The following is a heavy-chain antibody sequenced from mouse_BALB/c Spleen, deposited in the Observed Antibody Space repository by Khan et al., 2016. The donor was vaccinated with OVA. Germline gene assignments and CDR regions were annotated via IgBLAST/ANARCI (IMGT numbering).Heavy chain of an antibody. CDR3: ATLSGNPFAY. CDR1: GFNIKDTY. J-gene: IGHJ3*01. V-gene: IGHV14-3*02. CDR2: IDPANGDT. Sequence: VQLQQSRAELLKPGASVKLSCTSSGFNIKDTYMHWVKQRPEQGLEWIGRIDPANGDTKYDPKFQGKATITADTSSNTAYLQLSSLTSEDTAVYYCATLSGNPFAYWGQGTLVTVSA. D-gene: IGHD2-1*01.